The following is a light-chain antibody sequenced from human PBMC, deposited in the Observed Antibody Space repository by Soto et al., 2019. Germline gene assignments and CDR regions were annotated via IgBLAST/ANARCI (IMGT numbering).Light chain of an antibody. Sequence: DIQMTQSPSALSPSVGDIVTITCRASQSISDSLAWYQQKPGKAPYLMISDASSLERGAPSRFSGSGSGTEFTLVISRLQPDDLATYYCQQYSSYSPYTFGQGTKVDIK. J-gene: IGKJ2*01. CDR3: QQYSSYSPYT. CDR2: DAS. V-gene: IGKV1-5*01. CDR1: QSISDS.